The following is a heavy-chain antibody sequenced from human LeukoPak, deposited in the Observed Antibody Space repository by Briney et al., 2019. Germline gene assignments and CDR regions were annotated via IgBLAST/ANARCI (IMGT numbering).Heavy chain of an antibody. CDR3: VRDPAFGELLSCFDY. Sequence: GGSLRLSCAASGFTITTNYMNWVRQAPGKGLEWVSVIYGDDETYYADSVKGRFTISRDNSKNTLYLQMNSLRAEDTAVYSCVRDPAFGELLSCFDYWGQGTLVTVSS. J-gene: IGHJ4*02. D-gene: IGHD3-10*01. V-gene: IGHV3-53*05. CDR2: IYGDDET. CDR1: GFTITTNY.